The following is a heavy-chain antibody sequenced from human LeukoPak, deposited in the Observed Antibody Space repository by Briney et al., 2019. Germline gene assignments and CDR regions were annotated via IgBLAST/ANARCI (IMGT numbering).Heavy chain of an antibody. CDR1: GDSVSSSY. CDR3: ARHRFGLYYDSYYMDV. J-gene: IGHJ6*03. CDR2: IYTRVSA. Sequence: SETLFLTCSVSGDSVSSSYWSWIRQPPGKGLEWVGYIYTRVSADYNPSLKSRVTISADTSKNQFFLKLSSVTAADSAVYYCARHRFGLYYDSYYMDVWGKGTMVTVSS. V-gene: IGHV4-4*09. D-gene: IGHD3-3*01.